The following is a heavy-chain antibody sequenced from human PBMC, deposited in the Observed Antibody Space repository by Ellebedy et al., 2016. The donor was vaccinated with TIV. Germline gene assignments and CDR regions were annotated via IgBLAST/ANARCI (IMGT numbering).Heavy chain of an antibody. J-gene: IGHJ5*02. Sequence: SETLSLXXTVSGGSISSYYWSWIRQPAGKGLEWIGRIYTSGSTNYNPSLKSRVTMSVDTSKNQFSLKLSSVTAADTAVYYCARARVDNDSNNWFDPWGRGTLVTVSS. V-gene: IGHV4-4*07. D-gene: IGHD3-3*01. CDR2: IYTSGST. CDR3: ARARVDNDSNNWFDP. CDR1: GGSISSYY.